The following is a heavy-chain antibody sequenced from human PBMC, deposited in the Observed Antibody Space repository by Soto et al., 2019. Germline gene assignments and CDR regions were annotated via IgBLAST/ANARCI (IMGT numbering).Heavy chain of an antibody. CDR1: PGYTLTA. Sequence: GASVKVSCKASPGYTLTALHWVRQAPGQRLEWMGWLVTGNGETKYSQKFQGRVTFAWDTSASTAYLELSSLKSEDTALYYCARQNRIGLWDLWGQGTLVTVSS. CDR3: ARQNRIGLWDL. CDR2: LVTGNGET. D-gene: IGHD3-16*01. V-gene: IGHV1-3*04. J-gene: IGHJ5*02.